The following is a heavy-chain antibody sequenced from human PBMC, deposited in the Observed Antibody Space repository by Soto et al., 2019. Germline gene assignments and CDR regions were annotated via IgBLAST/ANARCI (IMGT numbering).Heavy chain of an antibody. CDR2: ISWNSGNI. D-gene: IGHD4-4*01. Sequence: SLRLSCAASGFTFDDYAMHCVRQAPGKGLEWFAGISWNSGNIGYADSVKGRLTISRDNAKKSLYLQMNSLRAEDTALYYCAKGVTYYYYGMDVGGQGTTVTVSS. CDR1: GFTFDDYA. CDR3: AKGVTYYYYGMDV. V-gene: IGHV3-9*01. J-gene: IGHJ6*02.